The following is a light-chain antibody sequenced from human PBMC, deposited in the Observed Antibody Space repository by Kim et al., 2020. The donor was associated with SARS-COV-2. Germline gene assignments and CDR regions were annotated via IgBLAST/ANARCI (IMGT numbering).Light chain of an antibody. V-gene: IGLV1-51*01. Sequence: GQMVTISCSGSSSNIGNNSVSWYQQFPGTAPKLLIYDDDKRPSGIPDRFSSSKSATSATLGITGLQTGDEADYYCGTWDTSLSIYVFGTGTKVTVL. J-gene: IGLJ1*01. CDR2: DDD. CDR1: SSNIGNNS. CDR3: GTWDTSLSIYV.